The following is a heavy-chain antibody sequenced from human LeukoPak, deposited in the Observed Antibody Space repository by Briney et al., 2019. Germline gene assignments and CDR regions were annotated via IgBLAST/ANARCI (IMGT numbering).Heavy chain of an antibody. CDR3: ARLRPSLWFDP. V-gene: IGHV4-59*01. Sequence: PSETLSLTCTVSGGSFSSYYWSWIRQSPGKGLEWIGFINFTGTTTYNPSLKSRVAMSLDTSKTQFSLRLGSVTAADTAVYFCARLRPSLWFDPWGQGTLVTVSS. J-gene: IGHJ5*02. D-gene: IGHD6-25*01. CDR2: INFTGTT. CDR1: GGSFSSYY.